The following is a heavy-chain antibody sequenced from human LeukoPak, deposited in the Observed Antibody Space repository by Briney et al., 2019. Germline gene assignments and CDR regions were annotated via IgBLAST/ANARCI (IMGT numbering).Heavy chain of an antibody. CDR1: GYSFTGHY. J-gene: IGHJ3*02. CDR3: ARNLWFGESSDAFDM. CDR2: INPKNGGT. V-gene: IGHV1-2*02. D-gene: IGHD3-10*01. Sequence: ASVKVSFKASGYSFTGHYMHLVRQAPGQGLEWMGWINPKNGGTNSAQKCQGRVTMTRATSISTAYMDMSSLRSDYTAVYYCARNLWFGESSDAFDMWGQGTMVTVSS.